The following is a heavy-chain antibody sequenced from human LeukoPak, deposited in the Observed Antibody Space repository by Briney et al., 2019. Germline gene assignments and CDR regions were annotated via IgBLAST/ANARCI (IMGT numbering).Heavy chain of an antibody. CDR1: GGSFSGYY. V-gene: IGHV4-34*01. D-gene: IGHD6-13*01. Sequence: SETLSLTCAVYGGSFSGYYWSWIRQPPGKGLEWIGEINHSGSTNYNPSLKSRVTISVDTSKNQFSLKLSSVTAADTAVYYCXXXXXXXXSWYGLDNWFDPWGQGTLVTVSS. CDR2: INHSGST. CDR3: XXXXXXXXSWYGLDNWFDP. J-gene: IGHJ5*02.